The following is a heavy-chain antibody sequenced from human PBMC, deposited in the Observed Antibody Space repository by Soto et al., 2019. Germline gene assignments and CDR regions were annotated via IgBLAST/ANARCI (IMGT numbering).Heavy chain of an antibody. CDR2: ISYDGSNK. J-gene: IGHJ4*02. CDR3: ARALQYYYDSSGYYPDY. CDR1: GFTFSSYA. D-gene: IGHD3-22*01. Sequence: TGGSLRLSCAASGFTFSSYAMHWVRQAPGKGLEWVAVISYDGSNKYYADSVKGRFTISRDNSKNTLYLQMNSLRAEDTAVYYCARALQYYYDSSGYYPDYWGQGTLVTVSS. V-gene: IGHV3-30-3*01.